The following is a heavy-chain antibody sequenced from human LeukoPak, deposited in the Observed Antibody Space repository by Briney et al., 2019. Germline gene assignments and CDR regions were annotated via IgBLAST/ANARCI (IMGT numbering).Heavy chain of an antibody. Sequence: GGSLRLSCAASGFTFSSYSMNWVRQAPGKGLEWVSYISSSSSTIYYADSVKGRFTISRDKAKNSLSLQMTSLRAEDTAVYYCARSGITMVRGVIIGGDYYYYGMDVWGQGTTVTVSS. CDR3: ARSGITMVRGVIIGGDYYYYGMDV. D-gene: IGHD3-10*01. CDR1: GFTFSSYS. J-gene: IGHJ6*02. CDR2: ISSSSSTI. V-gene: IGHV3-48*01.